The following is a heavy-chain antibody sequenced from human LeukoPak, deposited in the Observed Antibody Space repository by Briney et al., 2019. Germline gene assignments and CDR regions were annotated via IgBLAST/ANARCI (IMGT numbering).Heavy chain of an antibody. CDR2: ISSSGST. V-gene: IGHV4-31*03. D-gene: IGHD3-10*01. CDR3: AREGGSGTYYKTNYFAY. Sequence: SQTLSLTCTVSGGSIGSGDYYWSWIRQHPGKGLEWIGYISSSGSTYYNPSLRSRITMSADTSKNQFSLNLSSVTAADTAVYYCAREGGSGTYYKTNYFAYWGQGTLVTVSS. CDR1: GGSIGSGDYY. J-gene: IGHJ4*02.